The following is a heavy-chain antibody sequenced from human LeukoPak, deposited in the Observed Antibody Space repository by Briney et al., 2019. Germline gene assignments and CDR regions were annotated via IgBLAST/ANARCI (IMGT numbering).Heavy chain of an antibody. CDR1: GFTLSDDY. CDR3: AKRSAESSGYFDY. V-gene: IGHV3-11*01. D-gene: IGHD6-19*01. J-gene: IGHJ4*02. CDR2: ISSSGSII. Sequence: GGSLRLSCAASGFTLSDDYMSWIRQAPGKGLEWVSYISSSGSIINYADSVKGRFTISRDNAKNSLYLQMNSLRAEDTAVYYCAKRSAESSGYFDYWGQGTLVTVSS.